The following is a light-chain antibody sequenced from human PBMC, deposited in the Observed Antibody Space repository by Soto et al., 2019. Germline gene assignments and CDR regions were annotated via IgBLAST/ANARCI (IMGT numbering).Light chain of an antibody. CDR3: QQYFSTLT. V-gene: IGKV4-1*01. CDR2: WAS. Sequence: DIVLTQPPDSLPVSLGESPTITCNPTQRVLYSSNNKNYLAWYQQKPGQPPKLLIYWASTRESGVPDRFSGSGSGTDFTLTISSLQAEDVAVYYCQQYFSTLTFGGGTKVDI. CDR1: QRVLYSSNNKNY. J-gene: IGKJ4*01.